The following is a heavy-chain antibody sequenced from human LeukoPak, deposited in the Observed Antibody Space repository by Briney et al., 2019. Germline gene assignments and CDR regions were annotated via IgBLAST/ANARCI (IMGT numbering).Heavy chain of an antibody. CDR3: AGVVRIAVAGTRDY. Sequence: SETLSLTCTVSGGSISSYYWSWIRQPPGKGLEWIGYIYYSGSTNYNPSLKSRVTISVDTSKNQFSLKLSSVTAADTAVYYCAGVVRIAVAGTRDYWGQGTLVTVSS. D-gene: IGHD6-19*01. V-gene: IGHV4-59*01. J-gene: IGHJ4*02. CDR1: GGSISSYY. CDR2: IYYSGST.